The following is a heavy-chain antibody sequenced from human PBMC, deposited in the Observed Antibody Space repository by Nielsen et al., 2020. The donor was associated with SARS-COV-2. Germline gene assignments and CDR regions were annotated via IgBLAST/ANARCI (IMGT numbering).Heavy chain of an antibody. D-gene: IGHD3-22*01. J-gene: IGHJ3*02. CDR1: GGSISSGGYY. CDR2: IYYSGST. CDR3: ARAPITMIVVVNAFDI. Sequence: SETLSLTCTVSGGSISSGGYYWSWIRQHPGKGLEWIGYIYYSGSTYYNPSLKSRVTISVDTSKNQFSLKLSSVTAADTAVYYCARAPITMIVVVNAFDIWGQGTMVAVSS. V-gene: IGHV4-31*03.